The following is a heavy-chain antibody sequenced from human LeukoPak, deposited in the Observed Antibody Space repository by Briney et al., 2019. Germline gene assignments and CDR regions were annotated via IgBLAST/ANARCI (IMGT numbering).Heavy chain of an antibody. CDR2: ISNSGGST. Sequence: PGGSLSLSCAASGCTFHTYPTSRARQATGKAREWVKVISNSGGSTWYADSVKGGFTISRDNSKNTLSLQVDSLRAEDSAVYYCAPYLGGSDGSVDYWGQGTLVTVSS. V-gene: IGHV3-23*01. CDR3: APYLGGSDGSVDY. CDR1: GCTFHTYP. D-gene: IGHD6-25*01. J-gene: IGHJ4*02.